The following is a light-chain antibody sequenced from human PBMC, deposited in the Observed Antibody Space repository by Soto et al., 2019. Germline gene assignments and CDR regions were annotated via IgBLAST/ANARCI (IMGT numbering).Light chain of an antibody. V-gene: IGKV3-20*01. CDR1: QSVSSTY. Sequence: EVVLTQSPGTLSLSPGERATLSCRASQSVSSTYLAWYQHKPGQAPRLLMYGASRRATGIPDRFSGSGSGTDFTLTISRREPEDFAVYYCQQYGSSPLMYTFGQGTKLEIK. CDR2: GAS. J-gene: IGKJ2*01. CDR3: QQYGSSPLMYT.